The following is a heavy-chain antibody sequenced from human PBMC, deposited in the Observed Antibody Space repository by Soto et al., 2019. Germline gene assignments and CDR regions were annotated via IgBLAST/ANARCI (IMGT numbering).Heavy chain of an antibody. J-gene: IGHJ3*02. CDR1: GGSISSYY. Sequence: QVQLQESGPGLVKPSETLSLTCTVSGGSISSYYWSWIRQPPGKGLEWIGYIYCRGSTNYNPSLKSRVTISVDTSKNQFSLKLSSVTAADTAVYYCARQFGAFDIWGQGTMVTVSS. CDR3: ARQFGAFDI. D-gene: IGHD3-10*01. V-gene: IGHV4-59*08. CDR2: IYCRGST.